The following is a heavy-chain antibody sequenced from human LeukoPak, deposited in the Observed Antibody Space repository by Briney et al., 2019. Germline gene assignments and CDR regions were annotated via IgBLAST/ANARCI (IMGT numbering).Heavy chain of an antibody. V-gene: IGHV3-48*02. CDR1: GFTFSKYG. CDR2: ISSSSTII. J-gene: IGHJ4*02. CDR3: ARGGSYAYRYFDY. Sequence: PGGSLRLSCAASGFTFSKYGMNWVRQAPGKGLELVSYISSSSTIIYYADSVKGRFTISRDNAKNSLYLQINSLRDEDTAVYYCARGGSYAYRYFDYWGQGTLVTVSS. D-gene: IGHD3-16*01.